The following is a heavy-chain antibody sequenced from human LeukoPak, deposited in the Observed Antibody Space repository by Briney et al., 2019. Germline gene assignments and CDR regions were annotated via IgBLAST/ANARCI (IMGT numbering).Heavy chain of an antibody. CDR3: ARGSVWGSYPYKENAFDI. CDR1: GYNFTSFD. Sequence: ASVKVSCKTSGYNFTSFDINWVRQATGQGLEWMGWMNPNSAKTGYAQKFQGRVTLTSDTSLSTAYMELSSLKSEDTAVYYCARGSVWGSYPYKENAFDIWGQGTMVTVSS. V-gene: IGHV1-8*01. J-gene: IGHJ3*02. D-gene: IGHD3-16*02. CDR2: MNPNSAKT.